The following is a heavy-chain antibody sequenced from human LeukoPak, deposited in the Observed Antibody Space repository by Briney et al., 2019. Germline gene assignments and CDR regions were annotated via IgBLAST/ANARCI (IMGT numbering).Heavy chain of an antibody. V-gene: IGHV3-23*01. CDR2: ISGSGGST. CDR1: GFTFSSYA. CDR3: AKARGPYYGPGSYEFDY. J-gene: IGHJ4*02. D-gene: IGHD3-10*01. Sequence: GGSLRLSCAASGFTFSSYAMSWVRQAPGKGLEWVSAISGSGGSTYYADSVKGRFTISRDNSKNTLYLQMNSLRAEDTAVYYCAKARGPYYGPGSYEFDYWGQGTLVTVSS.